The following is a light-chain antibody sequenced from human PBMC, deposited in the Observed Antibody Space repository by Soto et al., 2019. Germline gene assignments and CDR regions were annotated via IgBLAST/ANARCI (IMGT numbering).Light chain of an antibody. CDR2: GAS. Sequence: EIVLPQSPATLSLSPGDRATLSCRASQTVSNYLAWYQQKPGQAPRLLISGASNRATGIPARFSGSGSGTDFTLTISSLEPDDFAVYYCQQRSNWPLITFGQGTRLEIK. CDR1: QTVSNY. J-gene: IGKJ5*01. V-gene: IGKV3-11*01. CDR3: QQRSNWPLIT.